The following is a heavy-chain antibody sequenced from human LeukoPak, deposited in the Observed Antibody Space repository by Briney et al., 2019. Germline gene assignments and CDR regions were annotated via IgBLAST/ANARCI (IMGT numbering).Heavy chain of an antibody. D-gene: IGHD3-22*01. CDR1: GYTLTELS. CDR3: ATDPKPYYYDSSGYRGMNY. Sequence: ASVKVSCKVSGYTLTELSMHWVRQAPGKGLEWMGGFDPEDGETIYAQKFQGRVTMTEDKSTDTAYMELSSLRSEDTAVYYCATDPKPYYYDSSGYRGMNYWGQGTLVTVSS. V-gene: IGHV1-24*01. CDR2: FDPEDGET. J-gene: IGHJ4*02.